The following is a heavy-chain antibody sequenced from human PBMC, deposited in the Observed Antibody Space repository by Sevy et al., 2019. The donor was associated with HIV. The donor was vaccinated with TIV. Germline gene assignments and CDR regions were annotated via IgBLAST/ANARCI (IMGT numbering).Heavy chain of an antibody. J-gene: IGHJ4*02. D-gene: IGHD3-22*01. CDR3: AREEGSSGYYSY. V-gene: IGHV1-69*13. CDR1: GGTFSSYA. Sequence: SVKVSCKASGGTFSSYAISWVRQAPGQGLERMGGIIPIFGTANYAQKFQGRVTITADESTSTAYMELSSLRSEDTAVYYCAREEGSSGYYSYWGQGTLVTVSS. CDR2: IIPIFGTA.